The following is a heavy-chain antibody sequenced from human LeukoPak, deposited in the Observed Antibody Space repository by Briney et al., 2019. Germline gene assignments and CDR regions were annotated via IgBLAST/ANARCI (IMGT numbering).Heavy chain of an antibody. D-gene: IGHD6-19*01. CDR2: TYYRYKWNF. V-gene: IGHV6-1*01. Sequence: SQTLSLTCAISGDTVSGNSVAWNWIRQSPSRGLEWLGRTYYRYKWNFESTLSVKSRITINPDTSKNQFSLQLDSVTPEDTAVYYCARWRAGALDYWGQGTLVTVSS. J-gene: IGHJ4*02. CDR1: GDTVSGNSVA. CDR3: ARWRAGALDY.